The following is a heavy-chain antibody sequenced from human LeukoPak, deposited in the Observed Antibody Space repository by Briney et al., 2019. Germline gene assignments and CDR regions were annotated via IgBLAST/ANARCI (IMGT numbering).Heavy chain of an antibody. CDR1: DYSIRSPYY. V-gene: IGHV4-38-2*02. Sequence: SETLSLTCTVSDYSIRSPYYWGWIRQPPGKGLEWIGSIYRNGDTYYNPSLKSRVTISVDKSKNQFSLKLSSVTAADTAVYYCARDAGEYYDSSGYRHDYWGQGTLVTVSS. J-gene: IGHJ4*02. CDR3: ARDAGEYYDSSGYRHDY. D-gene: IGHD3-22*01. CDR2: IYRNGDT.